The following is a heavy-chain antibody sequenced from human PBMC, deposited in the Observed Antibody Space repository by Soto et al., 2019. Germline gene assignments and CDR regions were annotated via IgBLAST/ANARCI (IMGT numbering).Heavy chain of an antibody. V-gene: IGHV3-9*01. CDR1: GFTFNDFS. CDR3: ARHRGYHYDGMDV. CDR2: IPWNSGTL. J-gene: IGHJ6*02. Sequence: PGGSLRLSCVASGFTFNDFSMHWVRQAPGKGLEWVSGIPWNSGTLDYADSVRGRFSISRDNAKNSLYLQMNSLRVEDTALYYCARHRGYHYDGMDVWARGTTVAVSS.